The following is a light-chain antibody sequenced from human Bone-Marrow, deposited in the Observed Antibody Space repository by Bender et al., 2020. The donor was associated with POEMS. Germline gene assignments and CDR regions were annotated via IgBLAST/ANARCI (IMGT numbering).Light chain of an antibody. J-gene: IGLJ3*02. Sequence: QSVLTQPPSASGTPGQRVTISCSGSRSNIEYNYVYWYQQVPGTAPKLLICRSVQRPSGVPDRFSGSKSGTSASLSISGLQSEDEADYYCAVWDDSLNGWVFGGGTKLTVL. V-gene: IGLV1-47*01. CDR1: RSNIEYNY. CDR2: RSV. CDR3: AVWDDSLNGWV.